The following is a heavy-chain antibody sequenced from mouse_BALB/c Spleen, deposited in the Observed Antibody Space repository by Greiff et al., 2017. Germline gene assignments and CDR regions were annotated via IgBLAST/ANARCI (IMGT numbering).Heavy chain of an antibody. CDR2: INSNGGST. D-gene: IGHD5-1*01. CDR3: ASRYLYYAMDY. Sequence: EVKVVESGGGLVKLGGSLKLSCAASGFTFSSYYMSWVRQTPEKRLELVAAINSNGGSTYYPDTVKGRFTISRDNAKNTLYLQMSSLKSEDTALYYCASRYLYYAMDYWGQGTSVTVSS. CDR1: GFTFSSYY. J-gene: IGHJ4*01. V-gene: IGHV5-6-2*01.